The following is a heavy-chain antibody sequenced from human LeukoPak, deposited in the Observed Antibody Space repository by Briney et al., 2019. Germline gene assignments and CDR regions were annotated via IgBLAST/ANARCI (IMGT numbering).Heavy chain of an antibody. CDR1: GYPIGSGYF. CDR3: ARHGNYNWNDGRTFDY. D-gene: IGHD1-1*01. V-gene: IGHV4-38-2*01. Sequence: PSETLSLTCGVSGYPIGSGYFCGWIRQPPGRGLEWIATIYYSGTTYYNPSLKSRITISMDTSKNQFSLKLTSVTAADTALYYCARHGNYNWNDGRTFDYWGQGTLVTVSS. CDR2: IYYSGTT. J-gene: IGHJ4*02.